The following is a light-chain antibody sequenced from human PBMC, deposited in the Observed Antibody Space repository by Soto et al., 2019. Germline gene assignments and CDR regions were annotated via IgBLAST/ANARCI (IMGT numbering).Light chain of an antibody. J-gene: IGLJ2*01. CDR2: LNSDGRH. Sequence: QLVLTQSPSASASLGASVKLTCTLSSRHSSYAIEWHQQQPEKGPRYLMKLNSDGRHTKGDGIPDRFSGSSSGTERYLTISSLHSEDEADYYCQTWGTGILVFGGGTQLTVL. CDR3: QTWGTGILV. V-gene: IGLV4-69*01. CDR1: SRHSSYA.